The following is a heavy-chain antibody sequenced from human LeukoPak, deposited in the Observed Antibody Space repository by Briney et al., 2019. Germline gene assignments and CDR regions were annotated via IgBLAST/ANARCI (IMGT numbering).Heavy chain of an antibody. J-gene: IGHJ4*02. D-gene: IGHD1-26*01. Sequence: PSETLSLTCAVSGYSISSGYYWGWIRQPSGKGLEWIGSIYHSGSTYYNPSLKSRVTISVDTSKNQFSLKLSSVTAADTAVYYCARQTLVGAIYWGQGTLVTVSS. CDR2: IYHSGST. CDR1: GYSISSGYY. CDR3: ARQTLVGAIY. V-gene: IGHV4-38-2*01.